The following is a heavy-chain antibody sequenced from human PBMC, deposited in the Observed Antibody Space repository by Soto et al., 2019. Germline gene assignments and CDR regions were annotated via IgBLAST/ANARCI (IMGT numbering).Heavy chain of an antibody. J-gene: IGHJ4*02. Sequence: LRLSCVASGFTFSSYNMHWVRQAPGEGLEWVAVISFDGANKFYADSVKGRFTISRDISRDTLYLQMSSLRDEDTAIYYCARDGYNRGGFDYWGQGTLVTVSS. CDR2: ISFDGANK. V-gene: IGHV3-30-3*01. CDR1: GFTFSSYN. D-gene: IGHD3-10*01. CDR3: ARDGYNRGGFDY.